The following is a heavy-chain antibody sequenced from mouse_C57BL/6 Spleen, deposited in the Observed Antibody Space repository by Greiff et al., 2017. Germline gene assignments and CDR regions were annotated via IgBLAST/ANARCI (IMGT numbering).Heavy chain of an antibody. Sequence: QVQLQQSGAELARPGASVKLSCKASGYTFTSYGISWVKQRTGQGLEWIGEIYPRNGNTYYNEKFKGKATLTADKSSSTAYMELRSLTSEDSAVYFCARETTVVAPYAMDYWGQGTSVTVSS. J-gene: IGHJ4*01. CDR3: ARETTVVAPYAMDY. V-gene: IGHV1-81*01. CDR2: IYPRNGNT. D-gene: IGHD1-1*01. CDR1: GYTFTSYG.